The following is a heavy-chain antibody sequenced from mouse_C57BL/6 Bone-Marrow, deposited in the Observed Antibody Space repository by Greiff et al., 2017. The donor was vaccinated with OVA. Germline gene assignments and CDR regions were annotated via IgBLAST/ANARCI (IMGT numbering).Heavy chain of an antibody. Sequence: VKLVESGPGLVQPSQSLSITCTVSGFSLTSYGVHWVRQSPGKGLEWLGVIWSGGSTDYNAAFISRLSISKDNSKSQVFFKMNSLQADDTAIYYCARRGDYYGSSCGEAWFAYWGKGTLVTVAA. CDR3: ARRGDYYGSSCGEAWFAY. J-gene: IGHJ3*01. V-gene: IGHV2-2*01. CDR2: IWSGGST. D-gene: IGHD1-1*01. CDR1: GFSLTSYG.